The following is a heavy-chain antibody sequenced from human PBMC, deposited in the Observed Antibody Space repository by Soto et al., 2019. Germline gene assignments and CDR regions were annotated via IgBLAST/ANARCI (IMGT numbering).Heavy chain of an antibody. D-gene: IGHD3-3*01. J-gene: IGHJ4*02. CDR2: IKQDGSEK. CDR3: AREDFGVLLDY. CDR1: GFTFSSYW. Sequence: PGGSLRLSCAASGFTFSSYWMHWVRQAPGKGLVWVANIKQDGSEKYYVDSVKGRFTISRDNAKNSLYLQMNSLRAEDTAVYYCAREDFGVLLDYWGEGTLVTVSS. V-gene: IGHV3-7*01.